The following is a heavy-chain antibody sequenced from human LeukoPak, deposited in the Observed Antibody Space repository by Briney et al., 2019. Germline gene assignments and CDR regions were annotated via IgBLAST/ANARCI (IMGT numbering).Heavy chain of an antibody. V-gene: IGHV4-39*07. CDR1: GGSISSSSYY. D-gene: IGHD6-19*01. CDR3: ARVAIPVAGRFDC. Sequence: SETLSLTCTVSGGSISSSSYYWGWIRQPPGKSLEWIGSIYYSGGTYYNPSLESRVTISIDTSKNQSSLKLSSVTAADTAFYHCARVAIPVAGRFDCWGQGTLVTVSS. J-gene: IGHJ4*02. CDR2: IYYSGGT.